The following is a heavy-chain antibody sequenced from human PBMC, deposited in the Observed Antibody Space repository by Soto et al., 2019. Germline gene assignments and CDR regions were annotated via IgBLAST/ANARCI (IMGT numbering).Heavy chain of an antibody. J-gene: IGHJ6*02. Sequence: GASVKVSCKASGYTFTSYGISWVRQAPGQGLEWMGWISAYNGNTNYAQKLQGRVTMTTDTSTSTAYMELRSLRSDDTAVYYCAREDRITIFGVVYYYYGMDVWGQGTTVTVSS. CDR3: AREDRITIFGVVYYYYGMDV. CDR1: GYTFTSYG. CDR2: ISAYNGNT. D-gene: IGHD3-3*01. V-gene: IGHV1-18*01.